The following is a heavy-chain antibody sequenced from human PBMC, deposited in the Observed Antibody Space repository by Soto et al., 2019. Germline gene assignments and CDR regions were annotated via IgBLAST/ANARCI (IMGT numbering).Heavy chain of an antibody. CDR2: ISTHTGNT. V-gene: IGHV1-18*01. J-gene: IGHJ6*04. D-gene: IGHD3-10*01. Sequence: QAQVLQSGAEVKKPGASVKVSCKASGYTFTTYGVSWVRQAPGQGLEWMGWISTHTGNTLYAQKFQGRVTVTTDTPSSTAYMELRSLRSDDPAVYYCARDVGVGSNGPGIQGMDVWGNGTTVTVSS. CDR1: GYTFTTYG. CDR3: ARDVGVGSNGPGIQGMDV.